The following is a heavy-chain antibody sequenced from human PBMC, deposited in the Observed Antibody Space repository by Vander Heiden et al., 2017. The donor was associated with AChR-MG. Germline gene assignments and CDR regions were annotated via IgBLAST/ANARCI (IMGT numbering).Heavy chain of an antibody. CDR3: ARDSGGNSAGLDS. CDR2: ISYSGDT. J-gene: IGHJ1*01. V-gene: IGHV4-31*03. D-gene: IGHD2-21*02. Sequence: QVQLRESGPGLVKPSQTLSLTCSVSGDSVNTGGNYWTWIRQHPGKGLEWIGYISYSGDTFYNPSLKGRVSLSLDTSRNDFSLRLTSVSDADAAVYFCARDSGGNSAGLDSWGQGTLVTVSS. CDR1: GDSVNTGGNY.